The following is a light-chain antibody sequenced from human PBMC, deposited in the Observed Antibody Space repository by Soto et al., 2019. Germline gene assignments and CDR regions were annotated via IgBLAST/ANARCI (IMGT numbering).Light chain of an antibody. CDR2: DAS. J-gene: IGKJ4*01. Sequence: EIVLTQSPATLSLSPGDGATLSCGASQSVSSNYIAWYRQKPGLAPRLLIYDASSRATGIPDRFSGSGSGTDFTLTISRLEPEDAAMYYCQQYGSSPLTFGGGTKVDIK. CDR1: QSVSSNY. CDR3: QQYGSSPLT. V-gene: IGKV3D-20*01.